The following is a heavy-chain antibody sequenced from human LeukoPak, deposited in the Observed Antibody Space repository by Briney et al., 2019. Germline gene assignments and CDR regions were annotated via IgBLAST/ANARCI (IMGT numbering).Heavy chain of an antibody. Sequence: RPGGSLRLSCAASGFTFSSYSMNWVRQAPGKGLEWVSSISSSSSYIYYADSVKGRFTISRDNSKNTLYLQMNSLRAEDTAVYYCAKDLYCSSTSCYAPPGDYWGQGTLVTVSS. V-gene: IGHV3-21*04. D-gene: IGHD2-2*01. CDR1: GFTFSSYS. J-gene: IGHJ4*02. CDR2: ISSSSSYI. CDR3: AKDLYCSSTSCYAPPGDY.